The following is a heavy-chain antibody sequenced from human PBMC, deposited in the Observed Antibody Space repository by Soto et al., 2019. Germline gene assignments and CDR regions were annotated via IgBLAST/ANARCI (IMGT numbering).Heavy chain of an antibody. CDR2: THSSVST. D-gene: IGHD5-18*01. J-gene: IGHJ4*02. CDR1: GDSLSSHN. V-gene: IGHV4-4*07. CDR3: ARDGSRGNNYGIIDY. Sequence: SETLSLTCSVFGDSLSSHNWAWIRQPAGKGLEWIGRTHSSVSTNYNPSLESRVTMSIDTSKNQFSLRLSSVTAADTAVYYCARDGSRGNNYGIIDYWGQGILVTVSS.